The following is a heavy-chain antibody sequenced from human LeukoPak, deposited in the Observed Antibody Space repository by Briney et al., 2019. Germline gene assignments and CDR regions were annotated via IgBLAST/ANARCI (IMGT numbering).Heavy chain of an antibody. CDR2: IIASSGST. Sequence: PGGSLRLSCAASGFSFTNYAMGWVRQAPGKGLEWVSIIIASSGSTFYADSVKGRFTISRDNSKNTLYLQMNSLRVEDTAVYYCVKGGFDFVEAAYFDFWGQGTLVTVSS. J-gene: IGHJ4*02. D-gene: IGHD5-12*01. V-gene: IGHV3-23*01. CDR1: GFSFTNYA. CDR3: VKGGFDFVEAAYFDF.